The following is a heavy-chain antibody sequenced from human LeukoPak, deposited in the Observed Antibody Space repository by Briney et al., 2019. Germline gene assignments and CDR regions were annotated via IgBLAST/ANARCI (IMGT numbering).Heavy chain of an antibody. CDR1: GYTFTSYY. V-gene: IGHV1-46*01. Sequence: GASEKVSCKASGYTFTSYYMHWVRQAPGQGLEWMGIINPGAGGTSYAQKFQGRLTVTRDTSTSTVYMDLSSLRSEDTAVYYCARGTRPSISVAGFDYWGLGTLVTVSS. J-gene: IGHJ4*02. CDR3: ARGTRPSISVAGFDY. CDR2: INPGAGGT. D-gene: IGHD6-19*01.